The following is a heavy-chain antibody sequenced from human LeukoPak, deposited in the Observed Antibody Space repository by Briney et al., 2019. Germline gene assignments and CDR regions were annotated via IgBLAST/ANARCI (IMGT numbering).Heavy chain of an antibody. D-gene: IGHD3-22*01. V-gene: IGHV4-59*01. CDR1: GVSISSYY. CDR2: IYYSGST. Sequence: PSETLSLTCTVSGVSISSYYWSWIRQPPGKGLEWIGYIYYSGSTNYNPSLKSRVTISVDTSKNQFSLKLSSVTAADTAVYYCAREKYYYDSSGYQGFDYWGQGTLVTVSS. J-gene: IGHJ4*02. CDR3: AREKYYYDSSGYQGFDY.